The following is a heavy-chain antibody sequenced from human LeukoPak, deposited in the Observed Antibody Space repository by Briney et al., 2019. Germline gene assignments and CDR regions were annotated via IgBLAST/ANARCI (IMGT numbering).Heavy chain of an antibody. CDR3: ARDHGIAARPGY. D-gene: IGHD6-6*01. V-gene: IGHV1-2*02. CDR1: GYTFTGYY. J-gene: IGHJ4*02. Sequence: GASVKVSCKTSGYTFTGYYIHLLRQAPGQRHEWMAWIDPNSGATNYAQKLQGRVTMTTDTSTSTAYMELRSLRSDDTAVYYCARDHGIAARPGYWGQGTLVTVSS. CDR2: IDPNSGAT.